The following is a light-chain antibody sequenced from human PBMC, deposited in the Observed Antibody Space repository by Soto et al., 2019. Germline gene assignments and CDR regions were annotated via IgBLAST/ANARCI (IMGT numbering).Light chain of an antibody. J-gene: IGLJ3*02. V-gene: IGLV1-47*01. CDR1: SSNIGSYY. Sequence: QSVLTQPPSASGTPGQRVTISCSGSSSNIGSYYVYWYQQLPGTAPKLLIFGNNQRPSGVPDRFSGSKSGTSASLAISGLRSEDEADYYCSSYVVSYNWVFGGGTKLTVL. CDR2: GNN. CDR3: SSYVVSYNWV.